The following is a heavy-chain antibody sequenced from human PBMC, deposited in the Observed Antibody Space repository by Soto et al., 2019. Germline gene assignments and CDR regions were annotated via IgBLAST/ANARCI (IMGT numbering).Heavy chain of an antibody. V-gene: IGHV1-3*01. CDR2: INAGNGNT. CDR3: ASEAIAAAAVYGMDV. J-gene: IGHJ6*02. CDR1: GYTFTNYA. D-gene: IGHD6-13*01. Sequence: SAKVSCKASGYTFTNYAMHWVRQAPGQRLEWMGWINAGNGNTKYSQKFQGRVTITRDTSASTAYMELSSLRSEDTAVYYCASEAIAAAAVYGMDVWGQGTTVTVSS.